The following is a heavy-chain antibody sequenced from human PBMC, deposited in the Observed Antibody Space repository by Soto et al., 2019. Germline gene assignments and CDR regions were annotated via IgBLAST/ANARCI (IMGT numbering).Heavy chain of an antibody. CDR2: ISYDGSNE. Sequence: QVQLVESGGGVVQPGRSLRLSCAASGFTFSSYGMHWVRQAPGKGLEWVALISYDGSNEYYADSVKGRFTISRDNSKNTLYLQMNSLRTEDTVVYYCAKDLGHGGRGAFDIWGQGTMVTVSS. CDR3: AKDLGHGGRGAFDI. CDR1: GFTFSSYG. V-gene: IGHV3-30*18. J-gene: IGHJ3*02. D-gene: IGHD7-27*01.